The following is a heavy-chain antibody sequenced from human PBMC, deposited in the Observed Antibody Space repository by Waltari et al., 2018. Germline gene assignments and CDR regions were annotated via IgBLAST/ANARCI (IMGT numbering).Heavy chain of an antibody. J-gene: IGHJ4*02. CDR3: ARQAVAVAGRGFDC. CDR2: VYYGGST. D-gene: IGHD6-19*01. CDR1: GGSISSSTYY. Sequence: QVQLQETGPGLVKPSETLSLTCTVSGGSISSSTYYWGWIRTPPGKGLEWIGSVYYGGSTYYNAALKSRVTISVDTSKNQFSLKLTSVTAADTAVYYCARQAVAVAGRGFDCWGQGTVVSVSP. V-gene: IGHV4-39*01.